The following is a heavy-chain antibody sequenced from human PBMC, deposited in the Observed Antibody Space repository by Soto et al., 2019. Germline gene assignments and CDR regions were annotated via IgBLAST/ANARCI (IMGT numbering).Heavy chain of an antibody. CDR2: ISYDGSNK. Sequence: PGGSLRLSCAASGFTFSSYAMHWVRQAPGKGLEWVAVISYDGSNKYYADSVKGRFTISRDNSKNTLYLQMNSLRAEDTAVYYCARDGSHRDGYNFFDYWGQGTLVTVSS. CDR3: ARDGSHRDGYNFFDY. J-gene: IGHJ4*02. V-gene: IGHV3-30-3*01. CDR1: GFTFSSYA. D-gene: IGHD5-12*01.